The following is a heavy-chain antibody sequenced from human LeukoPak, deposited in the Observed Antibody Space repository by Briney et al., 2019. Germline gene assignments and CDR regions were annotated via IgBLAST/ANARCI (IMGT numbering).Heavy chain of an antibody. V-gene: IGHV1-18*01. CDR1: GYTFTSYG. D-gene: IGHD4-17*01. CDR2: ISAYNGNT. Sequence: GASVRVSCKASGYTFTSYGISWLRQAPGQGLEWRGWISAYNGNTNYAQKLQGRVTMTTDTSTSTAYMELRSLRSDDTAVYYCARDFRVYGDNDHGAFDIWGQGTMVTVSS. J-gene: IGHJ3*02. CDR3: ARDFRVYGDNDHGAFDI.